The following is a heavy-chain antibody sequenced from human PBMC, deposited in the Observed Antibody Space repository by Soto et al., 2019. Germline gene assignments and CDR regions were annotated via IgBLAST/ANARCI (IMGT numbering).Heavy chain of an antibody. V-gene: IGHV3-23*01. CDR3: ATMNGYFEY. D-gene: IGHD3-22*01. CDR1: GFRFSSYS. CDR2: ITATGDRT. J-gene: IGHJ4*02. Sequence: PGGSLRLSCADSGFRFSSYSMSWVRQTPGKGLEWVAAITATGDRTYYADSVTGRFTISRDNSKKTHYLQMTSLRAEDTAMYYCATMNGYFEYWGQGTPVTVSS.